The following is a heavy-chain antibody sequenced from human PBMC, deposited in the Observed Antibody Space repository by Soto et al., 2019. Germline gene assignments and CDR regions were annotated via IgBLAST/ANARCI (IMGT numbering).Heavy chain of an antibody. CDR1: GGTHSHYS. Sequence: SLKVSFTPSGGTHSHYSSHLLRQAPGKELEWMGGIIPILDTANYAQKFQGRVTFTADEFTNTVYMELSSLRSEDTAVDYCARDRKGQNGYDLVTFDDWGQGTLVTVSS. D-gene: IGHD5-12*01. V-gene: IGHV1-69*01. CDR2: IIPILDTA. CDR3: ARDRKGQNGYDLVTFDD. J-gene: IGHJ4*02.